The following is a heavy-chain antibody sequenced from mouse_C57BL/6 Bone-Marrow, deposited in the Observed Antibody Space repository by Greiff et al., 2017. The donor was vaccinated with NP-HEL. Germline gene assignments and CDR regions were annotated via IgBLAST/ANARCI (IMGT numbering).Heavy chain of an antibody. D-gene: IGHD1-1*01. V-gene: IGHV1-15*01. CDR3: TRGYGSSYGVDY. Sequence: VQLQQSGAELVRPGASVTLSCKASGYTFTDYEMHWVKQTPVHGLEWIGAIDPETGGTAYNQKFKGKAILTADKSSSTAYMELRSLPSEDSAVYYCTRGYGSSYGVDYWGQGTTLTVSS. J-gene: IGHJ2*01. CDR1: GYTFTDYE. CDR2: IDPETGGT.